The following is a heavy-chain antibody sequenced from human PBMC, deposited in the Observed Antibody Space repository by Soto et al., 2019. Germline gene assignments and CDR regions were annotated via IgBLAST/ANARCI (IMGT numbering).Heavy chain of an antibody. J-gene: IGHJ3*02. CDR2: INIGGDNT. V-gene: IGHV3-23*01. CDR3: ARRAYYFDGTGSHAFDI. D-gene: IGHD3-22*01. Sequence: GASLRLSCVGYGYNFDKYAVSWVRQAPGKWLEWVSAINIGGDNTFYTDSVKGRFTISRDNSKNMLYLEMNSLTAEDTAVYYCARRAYYFDGTGSHAFDIWGQGTRVTVSS. CDR1: GYNFDKYA.